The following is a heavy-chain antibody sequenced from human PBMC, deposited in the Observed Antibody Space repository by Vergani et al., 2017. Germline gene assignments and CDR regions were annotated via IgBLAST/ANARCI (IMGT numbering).Heavy chain of an antibody. J-gene: IGHJ6*02. Sequence: QVSLVESGGGVVQPGRSLTLTCSASGFGFKNFAMHWVRQAPGKGLEWVATSSKDGTHDYYEPSVRGRFAVSRDNSKNTLYLQMNSLRIEDTAVYYCAKDPRLMVRGVTYYYYYYGMDVWGQGTTVTVSS. V-gene: IGHV3-30*18. D-gene: IGHD3-10*01. CDR3: AKDPRLMVRGVTYYYYYYGMDV. CDR2: SSKDGTHD. CDR1: GFGFKNFA.